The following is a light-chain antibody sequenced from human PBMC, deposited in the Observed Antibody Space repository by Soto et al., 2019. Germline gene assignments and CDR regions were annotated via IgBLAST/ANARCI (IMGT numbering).Light chain of an antibody. J-gene: IGKJ1*01. CDR3: QQRGNRPPWT. V-gene: IGKV3-11*01. Sequence: EIVMTQSPASLSLSPLEIATLSCMASQSVCKYLVWYQQKPGQAPRLLIYDASNRATGIPARFSGSGSGTDFTLTISSLEPEDFAVYYCQQRGNRPPWTFGQGTKVDIK. CDR1: QSVCKY. CDR2: DAS.